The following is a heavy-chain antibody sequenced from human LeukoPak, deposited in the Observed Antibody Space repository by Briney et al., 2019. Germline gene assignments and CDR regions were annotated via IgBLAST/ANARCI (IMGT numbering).Heavy chain of an antibody. CDR3: ARRDNVVVVAAFDS. V-gene: IGHV3-21*04. D-gene: IGHD2-15*01. Sequence: GGSLRLSCAASGFTFSSYSMNWVRQAPGKGLEWVSSISSGSSYIYYAGSVKGRFTISRDNAKNTLYLEMTSLRDEDTAVYYCARRDNVVVVAAFDSWGQGTLVTVSS. CDR2: ISSGSSYI. CDR1: GFTFSSYS. J-gene: IGHJ5*02.